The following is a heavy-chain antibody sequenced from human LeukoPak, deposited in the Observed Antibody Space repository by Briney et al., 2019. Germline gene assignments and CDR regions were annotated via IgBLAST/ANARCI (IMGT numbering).Heavy chain of an antibody. D-gene: IGHD6-13*01. CDR1: GGPISSYY. Sequence: SETLSLTCTVSGGPISSYYWSWIRQPAGKGLEWIGRIYTSGSTNYNPSLKSRVTMSVDTSKNQFSLKLSSVTAADTAVYYCARAPIAAAGTSDYGMDVWGQGTTVTVSS. CDR3: ARAPIAAAGTSDYGMDV. V-gene: IGHV4-4*07. J-gene: IGHJ6*02. CDR2: IYTSGST.